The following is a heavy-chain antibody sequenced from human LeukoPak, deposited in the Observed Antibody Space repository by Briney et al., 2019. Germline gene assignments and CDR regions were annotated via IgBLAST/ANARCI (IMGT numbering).Heavy chain of an antibody. CDR2: INGYGTNT. Sequence: GGSLRLSCAASGFIFDSYAMSWVRQAPGKGLQWVSTINGYGTNTYYADSVKGRFTISRENAKNSLYLEMHSLRVEDTAVYYCSRDLGGSSDHWGQGTLVIVSS. J-gene: IGHJ4*02. D-gene: IGHD3-16*01. CDR1: GFIFDSYA. CDR3: SRDLGGSSDH. V-gene: IGHV3-23*01.